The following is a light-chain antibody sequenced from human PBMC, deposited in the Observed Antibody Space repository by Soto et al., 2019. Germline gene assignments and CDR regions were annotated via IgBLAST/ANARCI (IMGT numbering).Light chain of an antibody. CDR3: SSYTDSSNYV. CDR1: SSDLAIYNY. V-gene: IGLV2-14*01. J-gene: IGLJ1*01. Sequence: QSVLTQPASVSGSPGQSITISCTGTSSDLAIYNYVSWYQQQPGKAPKLMIYQVTNRPSGVSNRFSGSRSGNTASLTISGLQAEDEADYYCSSYTDSSNYVFGNGTKGTV. CDR2: QVT.